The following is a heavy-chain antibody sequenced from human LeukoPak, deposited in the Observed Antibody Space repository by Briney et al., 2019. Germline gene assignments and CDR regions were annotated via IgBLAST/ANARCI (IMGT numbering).Heavy chain of an antibody. J-gene: IGHJ5*02. Sequence: GVSLRLSCAASGFTFSDYYMSWIRQAPGKGLEWVSYISSSGSTIYYADSVKGRFTISRDNAKNSLYLQMNSLRAEDTAVYYCARALAAQQLVHDWFDPWGQGTLVTVSS. D-gene: IGHD6-13*01. CDR2: ISSSGSTI. CDR3: ARALAAQQLVHDWFDP. V-gene: IGHV3-11*01. CDR1: GFTFSDYY.